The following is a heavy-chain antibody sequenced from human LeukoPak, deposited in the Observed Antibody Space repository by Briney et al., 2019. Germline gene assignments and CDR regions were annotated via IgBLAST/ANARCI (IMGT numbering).Heavy chain of an antibody. V-gene: IGHV3-23*01. J-gene: IGHJ4*02. Sequence: GGSLRLSCAASGSTFSSYAMSWVRQAPGKGLEWVSTVSGGGVTTYYADSAKGRFTISRDNSKNTLYLQMNSLTAEDTAVYYCPKQSYASGWNPFDYWGQGILVTVSS. D-gene: IGHD6-19*01. CDR3: PKQSYASGWNPFDY. CDR1: GSTFSSYA. CDR2: VSGGGVTT.